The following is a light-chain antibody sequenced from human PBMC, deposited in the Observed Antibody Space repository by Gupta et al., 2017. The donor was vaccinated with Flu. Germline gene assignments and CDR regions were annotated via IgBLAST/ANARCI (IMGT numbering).Light chain of an antibody. Sequence: NCKSGQSVLYSSNNKNYLAWYQQKPGQPPKLLIYWASTRESGVPDRFSGGGSETDFTLTISSLQAEDVAVYYCQQYYSTPWTFGQGTRVEIK. CDR1: QSVLYSSNNKNY. CDR2: WAS. CDR3: QQYYSTPWT. J-gene: IGKJ1*01. V-gene: IGKV4-1*01.